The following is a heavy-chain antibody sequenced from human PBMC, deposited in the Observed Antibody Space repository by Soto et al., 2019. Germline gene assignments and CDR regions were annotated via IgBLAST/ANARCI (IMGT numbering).Heavy chain of an antibody. D-gene: IGHD3-10*01. V-gene: IGHV3-33*01. J-gene: IGHJ4*02. CDR3: ARDYRRYYCSGREYYFDY. Sequence: QVQLVESGGGVVQPGRSLRLSCAASGFTFSSYGMHWVRQAPGKGLEWVAVIWYDGSNKYYADSVKGRFTISRDNSKNTLYLQMNSLRAEDTALYYCARDYRRYYCSGREYYFDYLGQGTLVTVPS. CDR1: GFTFSSYG. CDR2: IWYDGSNK.